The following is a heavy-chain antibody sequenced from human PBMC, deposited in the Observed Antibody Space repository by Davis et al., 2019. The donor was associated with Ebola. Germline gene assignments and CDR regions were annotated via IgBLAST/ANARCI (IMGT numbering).Heavy chain of an antibody. CDR2: IYDQST. D-gene: IGHD6-19*01. V-gene: IGHV3-53*05. CDR1: GFSFSNYA. Sequence: GESLKISCAVSGFSFSNYAMSWVRQAPGKGLEWVSVIYDQSTAYADSVRGRFIISRDKSNNTLYLEMNSLRVDDTAVYYCATTQWLREFDNWGQGTLVTVSS. CDR3: ATTQWLREFDN. J-gene: IGHJ4*02.